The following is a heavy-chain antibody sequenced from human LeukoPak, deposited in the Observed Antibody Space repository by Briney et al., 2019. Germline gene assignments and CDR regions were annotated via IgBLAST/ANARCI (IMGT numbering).Heavy chain of an antibody. J-gene: IGHJ4*02. D-gene: IGHD3-10*01. CDR3: AKAPLLWFGEGVDY. Sequence: QPGRSLRLSCAASGFTFSSYAMHWVRQAPGKGLEWVAVISYDGSNKYYADSVKGRFTISRDNSKNTLYLQMNSLRAEDTAVYYCAKAPLLWFGEGVDYWGQGTLVTVSS. CDR1: GFTFSSYA. CDR2: ISYDGSNK. V-gene: IGHV3-30-3*01.